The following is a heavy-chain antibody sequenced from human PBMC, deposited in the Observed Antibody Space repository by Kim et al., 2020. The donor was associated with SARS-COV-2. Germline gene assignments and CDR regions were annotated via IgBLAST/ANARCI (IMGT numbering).Heavy chain of an antibody. CDR2: GST. CDR3: AKGEDILSR. V-gene: IGHV3-23*01. D-gene: IGHD3-3*02. J-gene: IGHJ4*02. Sequence: GSTYYADSGTGRFTISRDNSKNTLYLQMNSLRAEDTAVYYCAKGEDILSRWGQGTLVTVSS.